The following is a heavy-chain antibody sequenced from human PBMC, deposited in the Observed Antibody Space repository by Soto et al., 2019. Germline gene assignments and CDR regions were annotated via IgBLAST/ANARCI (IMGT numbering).Heavy chain of an antibody. CDR1: GYTFTGYA. Sequence: ASVKVSCKASGYTFTGYAIHWVGQAPGQRHEWMGWINGGNGDTKYSQKLQGRVTITRDTSASTAYMELTSLGSEDTAVYHCARGYCSSTSCQYYFDFWGQGTLVTVSS. J-gene: IGHJ4*02. CDR2: INGGNGDT. D-gene: IGHD2-2*01. V-gene: IGHV1-3*01. CDR3: ARGYCSSTSCQYYFDF.